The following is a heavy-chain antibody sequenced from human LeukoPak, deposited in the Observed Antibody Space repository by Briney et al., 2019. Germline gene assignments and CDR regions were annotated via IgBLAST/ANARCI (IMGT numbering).Heavy chain of an antibody. J-gene: IGHJ4*02. Sequence: GSLRLSCAASGFTFSTYSMDWVRQAPGKGLEWVANIKHDGSEDYYLDSVKGRFTISRDDAKDTLYLQMNGLRAEDTAVYYCARGNAGYSSSWLDYWGQGTLVTVSS. V-gene: IGHV3-7*01. D-gene: IGHD6-13*01. CDR2: IKHDGSED. CDR3: ARGNAGYSSSWLDY. CDR1: GFTFSTYS.